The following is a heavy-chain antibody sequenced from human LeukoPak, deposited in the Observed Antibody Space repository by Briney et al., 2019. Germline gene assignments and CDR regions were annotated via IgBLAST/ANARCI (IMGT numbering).Heavy chain of an antibody. CDR1: GGSISSYY. D-gene: IGHD2-2*01. J-gene: IGHJ6*03. CDR3: AREGPAANYYMDV. CDR2: IYYSGST. V-gene: IGHV4-59*06. Sequence: SETLSLTCTVSGGSISSYYWSWIRQHPGKGLVWIGYIYYSGSTYYNPSLKSRVTISVDTSKNQFSLKLSSVTAADTAVYYCAREGPAANYYMDVWGKGTTVTVSS.